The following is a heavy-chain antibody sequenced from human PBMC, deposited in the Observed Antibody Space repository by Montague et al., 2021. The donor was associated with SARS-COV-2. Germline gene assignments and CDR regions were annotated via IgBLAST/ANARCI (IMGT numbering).Heavy chain of an antibody. CDR2: IYASGGT. J-gene: IGHJ4*02. CDR1: GEPISGLF. V-gene: IGHV4-4*07. D-gene: IGHD5-12*01. CDR3: ARAHSGGWAHLDN. Sequence: SETLSLTRSVSGEPISGLFWNWIRQPAGKGPEWIGRIYASGGTDYSFSLKSRVTISVDTSKNQFSLKLTSVTAADTAVYYCARAHSGGWAHLDNWGQGSLVTVSS.